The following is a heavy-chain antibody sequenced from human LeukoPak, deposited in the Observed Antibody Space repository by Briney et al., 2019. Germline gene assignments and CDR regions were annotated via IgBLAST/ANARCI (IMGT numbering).Heavy chain of an antibody. CDR1: GFTFSTYW. V-gene: IGHV3-7*04. Sequence: PGGSLRLSCAASGFTFSTYWMSWVRQAPGKGLEWVANIKQDGSEKYYVDSVKGRFTISRDNAKNSLYLQMSSLRAEDTAVYYCARVYSGYDLARYYYYYYMDVWGKGTTVTISS. J-gene: IGHJ6*03. CDR3: ARVYSGYDLARYYYYYYMDV. D-gene: IGHD5-12*01. CDR2: IKQDGSEK.